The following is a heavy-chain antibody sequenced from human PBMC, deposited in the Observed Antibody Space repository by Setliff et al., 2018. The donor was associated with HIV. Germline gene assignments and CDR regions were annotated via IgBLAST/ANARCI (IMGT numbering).Heavy chain of an antibody. CDR3: ARGGTSSNGFDP. D-gene: IGHD2-2*01. V-gene: IGHV4-59*01. CDR1: GASISYNT. CDR2: IHNSVTT. J-gene: IGHJ5*02. Sequence: PSETLSLTCMVSGASISYNTWSWIRQPPGKGLQWIGFIHNSVTTSYNPSLKSRVTISLATSKNQLSLKLTSVTAADTAVYDCARGGTSSNGFDPWGQGTLVTVSS.